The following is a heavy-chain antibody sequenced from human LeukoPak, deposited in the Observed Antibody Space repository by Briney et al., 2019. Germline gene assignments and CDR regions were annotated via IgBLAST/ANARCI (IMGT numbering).Heavy chain of an antibody. CDR3: AREFTIFGVVIQRYDAFDI. D-gene: IGHD3-3*01. CDR1: GFTFSSYA. V-gene: IGHV3-23*01. CDR2: ISGSGGST. Sequence: GVSLRLSCAASGFTFSSYAMSWVRQAPGKGLEWVSAISGSGGSTYYADSVKGRFTISRDNSKNTLYLQMNSLRAEDTAVYYCAREFTIFGVVIQRYDAFDIWGQGTMVTVSS. J-gene: IGHJ3*02.